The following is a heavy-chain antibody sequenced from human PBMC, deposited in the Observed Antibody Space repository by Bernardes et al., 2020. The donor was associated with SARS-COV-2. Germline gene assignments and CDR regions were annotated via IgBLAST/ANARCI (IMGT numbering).Heavy chain of an antibody. V-gene: IGHV3-23*01. J-gene: IGHJ4*02. D-gene: IGHD5-18*01. CDR3: ANNGYSYGYSLW. CDR2: ISGSGATT. Sequence: GGSLSLSCAASGFTFPYYAMSWVRQAPGKGLEWVSYISGSGATTFYSDSVKGRFTISRDNSKNTLFLQMNDLRADDTAVYYCANNGYSYGYSLWWGQGTLVTVSS. CDR1: GFTFPYYA.